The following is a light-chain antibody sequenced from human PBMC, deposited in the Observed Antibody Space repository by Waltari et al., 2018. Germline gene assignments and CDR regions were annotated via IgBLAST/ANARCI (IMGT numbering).Light chain of an antibody. J-gene: IGKJ1*01. V-gene: IGKV4-1*01. Sequence: DIIVTQYPETLAVSLGERATINCKSSSPISYTKYYLSWYQQKQGQAPMLLISWASTRGFRVPVRFSGSGSGADFTLTIDGLEALDVAVYYWQKYCSNPTFGQGTKVQIK. CDR2: WAS. CDR1: SPISYTKYY. CDR3: QKYCSNPT.